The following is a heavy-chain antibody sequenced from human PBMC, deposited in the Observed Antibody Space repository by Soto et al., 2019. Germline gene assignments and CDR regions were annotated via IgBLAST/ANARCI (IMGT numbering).Heavy chain of an antibody. Sequence: QVQLQESGPGLVKPSQTLSLTCTVSGGSISSGGYYWSWIRQHPGKGLEWIGYIYYSGITYYNPSLNSRLTTSVDMSNNQFSLKMSSVTAADTAVYYCATESYGDSHFEHWGQGTLVTVSS. CDR1: GGSISSGGYY. J-gene: IGHJ4*02. D-gene: IGHD4-17*01. CDR3: ATESYGDSHFEH. V-gene: IGHV4-31*03. CDR2: IYYSGIT.